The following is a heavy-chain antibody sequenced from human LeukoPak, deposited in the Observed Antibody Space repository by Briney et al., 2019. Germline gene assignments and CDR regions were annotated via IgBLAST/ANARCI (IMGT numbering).Heavy chain of an antibody. J-gene: IGHJ4*02. CDR2: IYPGDSDT. CDR3: ARGLYDFWSGTWPFFDY. Sequence: GESLKISCKGSGYSFTSYWIGWVRQMPGKGLEWMGIIYPGDSDTRYSPSFQGQVTISADKSISTAYLQWSSLKASDTAMYYCARGLYDFWSGTWPFFDYWGQGTLVTVSS. CDR1: GYSFTSYW. D-gene: IGHD3-3*01. V-gene: IGHV5-51*01.